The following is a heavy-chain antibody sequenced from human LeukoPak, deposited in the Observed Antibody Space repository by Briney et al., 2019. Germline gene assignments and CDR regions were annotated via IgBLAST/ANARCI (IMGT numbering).Heavy chain of an antibody. CDR2: INWNGRIT. V-gene: IGHV3-20*04. CDR1: GFTFDDYA. J-gene: IGHJ6*03. CDR3: ARGSVQLWLRDTYYYMDV. D-gene: IGHD5-18*01. Sequence: GESLRLACAAYGFTFDDYAMNWVRQVPGRGLELHSGINWNGRITEYADSVKDRFTISRQNTKNSLYLYMNNLGGEDTALYFCARGSVQLWLRDTYYYMDVWGKGTTVTVSS.